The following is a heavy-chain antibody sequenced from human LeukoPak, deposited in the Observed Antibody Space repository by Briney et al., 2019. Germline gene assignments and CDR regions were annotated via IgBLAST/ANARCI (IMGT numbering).Heavy chain of an antibody. V-gene: IGHV4-34*01. D-gene: IGHD3-22*01. J-gene: IGHJ4*02. Sequence: SETLSLTCAVYGGSSSGYYWSWIRQPPGKGLEWIGEINHSGSTNYNPSLKSRVTISVDTSKNQFSLELRSVTAADTAVYYCARGPDHYDSSDYGGSLGAYWGQGTLITVSS. CDR2: INHSGST. CDR3: ARGPDHYDSSDYGGSLGAY. CDR1: GGSSSGYY.